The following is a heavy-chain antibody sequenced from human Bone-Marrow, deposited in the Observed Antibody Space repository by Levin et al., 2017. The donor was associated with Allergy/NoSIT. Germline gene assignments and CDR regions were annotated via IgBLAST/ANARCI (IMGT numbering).Heavy chain of an antibody. CDR2: IYHSGST. Sequence: PSETLSLTCAVSGGSISSSNWWSWVRQPPGKGLEWIGEIYHSGSTNYNPSLKSRVTISVDKSKNQFSLKLSSVTAADTAVYYCARGPGAAAGYYYYGMDGWGQGTTVTVSS. J-gene: IGHJ6*02. CDR3: ARGPGAAAGYYYYGMDG. D-gene: IGHD6-13*01. CDR1: GGSISSSNW. V-gene: IGHV4-4*02.